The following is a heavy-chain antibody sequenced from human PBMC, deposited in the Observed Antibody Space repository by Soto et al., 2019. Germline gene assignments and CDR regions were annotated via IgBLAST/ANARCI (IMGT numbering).Heavy chain of an antibody. CDR1: GGSISSGDYY. J-gene: IGHJ4*02. Sequence: SETLSLTCTVSGGSISSGDYYWSWIRQPPGKGLEWIGYIYYSGSTYYNPSLKSRVTISVDTSKNQFSLKLSSVTAVDTAVYYCARDGHDYVWGSFTYWGQGTQVTVSS. CDR2: IYYSGST. D-gene: IGHD3-16*01. CDR3: ARDGHDYVWGSFTY. V-gene: IGHV4-30-4*01.